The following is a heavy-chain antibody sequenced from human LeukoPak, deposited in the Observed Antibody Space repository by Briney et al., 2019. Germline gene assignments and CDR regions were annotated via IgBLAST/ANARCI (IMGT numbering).Heavy chain of an antibody. Sequence: GGSLRLSCAASGFTFSSYGMHWVRQAPGKGLEWVAFIRYDGSNKYYADSVKGRFTISRDNSKNTLYLQMNSLRAGDTAVYYCAARRGNPIDYWGQGTLVTVSS. J-gene: IGHJ4*02. D-gene: IGHD4-23*01. CDR3: AARRGNPIDY. V-gene: IGHV3-30*02. CDR2: IRYDGSNK. CDR1: GFTFSSYG.